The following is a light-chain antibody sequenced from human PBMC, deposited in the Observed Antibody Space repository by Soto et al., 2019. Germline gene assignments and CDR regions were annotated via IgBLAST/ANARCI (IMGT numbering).Light chain of an antibody. J-gene: IGKJ1*01. Sequence: EIVLTQSPGTLSLSPGERATLSCRASQSVSSSYLAWYQKKPGQAPRLLIYGESSRATGIPDRFSGSGSGTDFTLTISKLEPEDFAVYYCQKYGSSPTCGRGLVVEI. CDR3: QKYGSSPT. V-gene: IGKV3-20*01. CDR1: QSVSSSY. CDR2: GES.